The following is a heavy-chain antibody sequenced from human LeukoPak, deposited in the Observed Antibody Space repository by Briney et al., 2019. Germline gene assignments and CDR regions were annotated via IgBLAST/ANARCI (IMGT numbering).Heavy chain of an antibody. V-gene: IGHV3-43*02. CDR3: ARERLDCSGGSCYGNYYSYYGMGV. J-gene: IGHJ6*02. D-gene: IGHD2-15*01. CDR1: GFIFDDYV. Sequence: GGSLKLSCAAPGFIFDDYVIHWVRQAPGKGLEWISLIIGDAGSTYYADSVKGRFTISRDDSKNSLYLQMNSLRTEDTALYYCARERLDCSGGSCYGNYYSYYGMGVWGQGTTVTVSS. CDR2: IIGDAGST.